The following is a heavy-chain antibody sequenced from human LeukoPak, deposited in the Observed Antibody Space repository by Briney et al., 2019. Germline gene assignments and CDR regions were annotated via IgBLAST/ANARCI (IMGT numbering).Heavy chain of an antibody. J-gene: IGHJ6*02. D-gene: IGHD1-7*01. CDR3: ARVGKSAHITGTTGGYYGMDV. CDR2: IHYSGST. V-gene: IGHV4-31*03. Sequence: SQTLSLTCTVSGGSISSGGYYWSWIRQHPGKGLEWIGYIHYSGSTYYNPSLKSRVTISVDTSKNQFSLKLSSVTAADTAVYYCARVGKSAHITGTTGGYYGMDVWGQGTTVTVSS. CDR1: GGSISSGGYY.